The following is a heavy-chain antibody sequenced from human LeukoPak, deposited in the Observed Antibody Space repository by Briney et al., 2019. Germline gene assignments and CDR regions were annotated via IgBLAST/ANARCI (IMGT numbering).Heavy chain of an antibody. Sequence: ASVKVSCKASGYTFTGYYMHWVRQAPGQGLEGMGWINPNSGGTNYAQKFQGRVTMTRDTSISKAYMELSRLRSDDTAVYYCARDLVLLYAGALDAFDIWGQGTMVTVSS. CDR3: ARDLVLLYAGALDAFDI. D-gene: IGHD3-10*01. J-gene: IGHJ3*02. CDR2: INPNSGGT. V-gene: IGHV1-2*02. CDR1: GYTFTGYY.